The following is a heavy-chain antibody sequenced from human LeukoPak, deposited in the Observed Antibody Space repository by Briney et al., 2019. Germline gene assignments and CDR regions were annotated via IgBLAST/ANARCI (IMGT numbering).Heavy chain of an antibody. CDR1: GFTFSSYG. CDR2: ISYDVGKK. V-gene: IGHV3-30*18. CDR3: AKDDYYDTSGYRD. J-gene: IGHJ4*02. Sequence: QPGGSLRLSCAASGFTFSSYGMHWVRQAPGKGLEWVAVISYDVGKKYYADSVKGRFTISRDNSKNTPYLQMNSLRAEDTAVYYCAKDDYYDTSGYRDWGQGTLVTVSS. D-gene: IGHD3-22*01.